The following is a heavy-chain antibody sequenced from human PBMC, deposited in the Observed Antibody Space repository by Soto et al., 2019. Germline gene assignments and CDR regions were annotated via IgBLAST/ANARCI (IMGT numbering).Heavy chain of an antibody. CDR2: IYYSGST. D-gene: IGHD3-22*01. CDR3: ARITTSEYYDSSGEHDAFDI. Sequence: QVQLQESGPGLVKPSQTLSLTCTVSGGSIRSGGSYWRWIRQHPGKGLEWFGYIYYSGSTYYNPYLKSRVTISVDTSKNQFSLKLSSVTAADTAVYYCARITTSEYYDSSGEHDAFDIWGQGTMVTVSS. V-gene: IGHV4-31*03. J-gene: IGHJ3*02. CDR1: GGSIRSGGSY.